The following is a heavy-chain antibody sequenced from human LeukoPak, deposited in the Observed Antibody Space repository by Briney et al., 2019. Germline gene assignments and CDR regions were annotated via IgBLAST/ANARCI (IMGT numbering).Heavy chain of an antibody. Sequence: PSETLSLTCTVSGGSISSYYWNWIRQPPGKGLEWIGSIYHSGSTYYNPSLKSRVTISVDTSKNQFSLKLSSVTAADTAVYYCAREARYYYYYMDVWGKGTTVTISS. CDR3: AREARYYYYYMDV. J-gene: IGHJ6*03. D-gene: IGHD6-6*01. CDR2: IYHSGST. CDR1: GGSISSYY. V-gene: IGHV4-38-2*02.